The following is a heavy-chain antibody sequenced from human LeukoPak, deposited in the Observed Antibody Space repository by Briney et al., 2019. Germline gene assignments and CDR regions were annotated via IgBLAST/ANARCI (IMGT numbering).Heavy chain of an antibody. CDR3: ARDLTVAGPGYFDY. CDR1: GFTVSSNY. V-gene: IGHV3-66*01. Sequence: GGSLRLSCAASGFTVSSNYMTWVRRAPGPGLEWVSVIYSGGSRYYADSVRGRFTIYRDNSKNTLYLQMNSLRAEDTAVYYCARDLTVAGPGYFDYWGQGTLVTVPS. D-gene: IGHD6-19*01. J-gene: IGHJ4*02. CDR2: IYSGGSR.